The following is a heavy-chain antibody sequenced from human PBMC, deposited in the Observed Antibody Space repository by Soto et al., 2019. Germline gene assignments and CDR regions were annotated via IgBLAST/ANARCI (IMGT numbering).Heavy chain of an antibody. D-gene: IGHD1-7*01. V-gene: IGHV3-30*18. Sequence: QVQLVESGGGVVQPGGSLRLSCAASGFTFSSYGMHWVRQAPGKGLEWVAVISYDGCNKYYADSVKGGFTISKDNSKNTLYLEMNSLRAEDTAVYYCAKALELDVYNWFDPWGQGTLVTVSS. CDR2: ISYDGCNK. J-gene: IGHJ5*02. CDR1: GFTFSSYG. CDR3: AKALELDVYNWFDP.